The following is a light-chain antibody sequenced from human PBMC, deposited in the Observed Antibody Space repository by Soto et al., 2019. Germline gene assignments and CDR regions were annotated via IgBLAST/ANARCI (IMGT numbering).Light chain of an antibody. V-gene: IGKV3-15*01. CDR2: GAS. Sequence: LVMTQSPATLSVSPGETATLSCRASQSVSSNLAWYQQKPGQAPRLLIYGASTRATGIPARFSGSGSGSAFTLTISSLQSEDFAVYYCQQYNNWHPLTFGGGTKVEIK. CDR1: QSVSSN. J-gene: IGKJ4*01. CDR3: QQYNNWHPLT.